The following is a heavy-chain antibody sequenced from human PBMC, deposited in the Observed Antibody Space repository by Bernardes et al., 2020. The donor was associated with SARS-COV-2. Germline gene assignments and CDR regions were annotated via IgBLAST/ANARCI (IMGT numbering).Heavy chain of an antibody. CDR1: GDSVTTGGYY. V-gene: IGHV4-61*08. Sequence: SETLSLTCIVSGDSVTTGGYYWSWIRQPPGKGLEWMGYIHYTGNTNYNPSLKSRVTISVDTSKNQLSLNLTSVTAADTAVYYCARGGRAPAMGGGVINWLDPWGQGTLVTGSS. D-gene: IGHD3-10*01. CDR3: ARGGRAPAMGGGVINWLDP. CDR2: IHYTGNT. J-gene: IGHJ5*02.